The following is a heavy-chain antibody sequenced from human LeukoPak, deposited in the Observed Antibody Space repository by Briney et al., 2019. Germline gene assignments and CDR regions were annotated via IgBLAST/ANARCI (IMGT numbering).Heavy chain of an antibody. Sequence: GGSLRLSCAASGFTFDDYAMHWVRQAPGKGLEWVSGISWNSGSIGYADSVKGRFNISRDNAKNSLYLQMNSLRAEDTALYYCAKDRSGTYYSSDAFDIWGQGTMVTVSS. D-gene: IGHD1-26*01. J-gene: IGHJ3*02. CDR1: GFTFDDYA. CDR2: ISWNSGSI. V-gene: IGHV3-9*01. CDR3: AKDRSGTYYSSDAFDI.